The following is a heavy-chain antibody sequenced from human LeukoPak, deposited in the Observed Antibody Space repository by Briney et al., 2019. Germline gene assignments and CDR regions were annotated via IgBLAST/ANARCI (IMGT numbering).Heavy chain of an antibody. CDR2: INPNSGDT. D-gene: IGHD3-22*01. Sequence: ASVKVSCKASGYTFTGCYMHWVRQAPGQGLEWMGWINPNSGDTNYAQKFQGRVTMTRDTSISTAYMELSRLTSDDTAFYYCARGSYDSSDFEYFHHWGQGALLTVSS. CDR3: ARGSYDSSDFEYFHH. J-gene: IGHJ1*01. V-gene: IGHV1-2*02. CDR1: GYTFTGCY.